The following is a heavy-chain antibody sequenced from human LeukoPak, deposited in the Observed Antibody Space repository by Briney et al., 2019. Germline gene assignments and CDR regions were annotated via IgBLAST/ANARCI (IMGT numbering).Heavy chain of an antibody. CDR3: ARGGADGDFDY. CDR1: GFTFSSYD. D-gene: IGHD4-17*01. J-gene: IGHJ4*02. V-gene: IGHV3-13*01. CDR2: IGTAGDT. Sequence: PGGSLRLSCAASGFTFSSYDMHWVRQATGKGLEWVSAIGTAGDTYYPGSVKGRFTISRENAKNSLYLQMNSLRAGDTAVYYCARGGADGDFDYWGQGTLVTVSS.